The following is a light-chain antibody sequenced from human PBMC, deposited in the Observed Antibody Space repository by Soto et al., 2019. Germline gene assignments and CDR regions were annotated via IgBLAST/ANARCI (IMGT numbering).Light chain of an antibody. J-gene: IGKJ4*01. CDR1: QSVSSY. Sequence: EIVLTQSPATLSLSPGNRATLSCRASQSVSSYLAWYQQKPGQAPRLLIYDASNRATGIPARFSGSGSGTDFTRTSTSREPEDFAVYYCQQRSNWPSTFGGGTKVEIK. CDR2: DAS. CDR3: QQRSNWPST. V-gene: IGKV3-11*01.